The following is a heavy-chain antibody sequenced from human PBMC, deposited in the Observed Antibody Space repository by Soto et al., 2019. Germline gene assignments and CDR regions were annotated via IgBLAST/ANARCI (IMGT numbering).Heavy chain of an antibody. J-gene: IGHJ6*01. CDR2: ISYDGSNK. V-gene: IGHV3-30*18. CDR3: AKAVGYCSSSSCRDYYYYYGMDV. CDR1: GFTFSNYG. Sequence: ESGGGLVQPGRSLRLSCAASGFTFSNYGMHWVRQAPGKGLEWVSVISYDGSNKYYADSVKGRFTISRDNSKNTLYLQMNSLRAEDTAVYYCAKAVGYCSSSSCRDYYYYYGMDVW. D-gene: IGHD2-2*01.